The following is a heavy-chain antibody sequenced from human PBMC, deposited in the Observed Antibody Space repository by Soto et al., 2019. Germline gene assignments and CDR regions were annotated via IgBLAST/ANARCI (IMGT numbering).Heavy chain of an antibody. J-gene: IGHJ5*02. CDR2: ISGSSGSA. Sequence: EVQLLESGGGLVQPGGSLRLSCAASGFTFSTYAMTWVRQPPGKGLEWVSVISGSSGSASYADSVRGRFNISRDNSKNTLYLHLNSLSVEDTAIYYCAKHPDSSGWRGYNWFDPWGQGTLVTVSS. D-gene: IGHD6-19*01. V-gene: IGHV3-23*01. CDR1: GFTFSTYA. CDR3: AKHPDSSGWRGYNWFDP.